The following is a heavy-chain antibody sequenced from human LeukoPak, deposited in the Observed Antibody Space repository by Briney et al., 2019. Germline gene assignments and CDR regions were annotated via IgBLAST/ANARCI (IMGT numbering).Heavy chain of an antibody. V-gene: IGHV1-46*01. J-gene: IGHJ3*02. Sequence: ASVKVSCQACVYTFPSYYMHWVRQAPAQGRDWVGIINPSGGSTSYGQKCQGRVTMTRDTYTSTVYMELSSLRSEDTAVYYCARRSVVVVPAAMREEAFDIWAQGTMVSVSS. D-gene: IGHD2-2*01. CDR3: ARRSVVVVPAAMREEAFDI. CDR1: VYTFPSYY. CDR2: INPSGGST.